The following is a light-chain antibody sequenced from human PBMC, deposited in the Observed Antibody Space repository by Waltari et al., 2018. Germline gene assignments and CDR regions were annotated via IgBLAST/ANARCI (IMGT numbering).Light chain of an antibody. CDR1: QDIRKY. Sequence: DIQMTQSPSSLSASVGDRVTITCRASQDIRKYLNWYQQKPGKTPTRLIYDASTLQSGVPSRFSGSGSGTVFNLTINSLQPEDVATYYCLHYDSAPYSFGQGTKVEI. CDR2: DAS. V-gene: IGKV1-17*01. J-gene: IGKJ2*03. CDR3: LHYDSAPYS.